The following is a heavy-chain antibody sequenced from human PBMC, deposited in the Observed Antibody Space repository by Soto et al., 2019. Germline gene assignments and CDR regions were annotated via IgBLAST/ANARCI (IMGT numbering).Heavy chain of an antibody. J-gene: IGHJ6*02. CDR1: GFTFSSYW. V-gene: IGHV3-7*01. CDR3: ARDPNIVATRTDVYYYXGMDV. Sequence: QPGGSLRLSCAASGFTFSSYWMSWVRQAPGKGLEWVANIKQDGSEKYYVDSVKGRFTISRDDAKNSLYLQMNSLRAEDTAVYYCARDPNIVATRTDVYYYXGMDVWGQGTTVTVSS. CDR2: IKQDGSEK. D-gene: IGHD5-12*01.